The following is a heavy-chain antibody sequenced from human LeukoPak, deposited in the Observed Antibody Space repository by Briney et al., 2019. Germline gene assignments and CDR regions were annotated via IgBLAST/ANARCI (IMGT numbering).Heavy chain of an antibody. D-gene: IGHD6-19*01. CDR2: FDPEDGET. Sequence: ASVKVSCKVSGYTLTELSMHWVRQAPGKGLEWMGGFDPEDGETIYAQKFQGRVTMTEDTSTDTAYMELSSLRSEDTAVYYCARDWRVVAGTATNDYWGQGTLVTVSS. J-gene: IGHJ4*02. V-gene: IGHV1-24*01. CDR1: GYTLTELS. CDR3: ARDWRVVAGTATNDY.